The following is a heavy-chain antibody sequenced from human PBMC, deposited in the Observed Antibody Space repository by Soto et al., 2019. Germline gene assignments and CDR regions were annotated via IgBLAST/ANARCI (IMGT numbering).Heavy chain of an antibody. CDR1: GGSISSGGYS. D-gene: IGHD4-17*01. CDR2: ICHSGST. J-gene: IGHJ6*02. Sequence: SETLSLTCAVSGGSISSGGYSWSWIRQPPGKGLEWIGYICHSGSTYYNPSLKSRVTISVDRSKNQFSLKLSSVTAADTAVYYCATDYGDYYGMDVWGQGTTVTVSS. V-gene: IGHV4-30-2*01. CDR3: ATDYGDYYGMDV.